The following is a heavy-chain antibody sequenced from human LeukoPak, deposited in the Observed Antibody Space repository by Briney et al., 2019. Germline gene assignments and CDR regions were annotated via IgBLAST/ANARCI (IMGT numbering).Heavy chain of an antibody. J-gene: IGHJ4*02. CDR3: AKDHGDYVGLYYFDY. D-gene: IGHD4-17*01. V-gene: IGHV3-9*01. CDR2: ISWNSGSI. Sequence: SGGSLRLSCAASGFTFDDYAMHWVRQAPGKGLEWVSGISWNSGSIGYADSVKGRFTISRDNAKNSLYLQMNSLRAEDTALYYCAKDHGDYVGLYYFDYWRQGTLVTVSS. CDR1: GFTFDDYA.